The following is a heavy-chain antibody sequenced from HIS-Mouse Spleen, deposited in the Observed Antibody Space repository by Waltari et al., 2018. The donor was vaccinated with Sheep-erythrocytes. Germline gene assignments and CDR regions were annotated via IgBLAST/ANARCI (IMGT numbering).Heavy chain of an antibody. J-gene: IGHJ6*02. CDR1: WFSLSTSGMG. Sequence: QVTLRESGPALVKPTQTLTLPCPFSWFSLSTSGMGVSWSRQPPGKALEWLALIAWDDHKYYPTSLKPRLTISKDTSKNQVVLTMTNMDPVDTATYYCARTPRDYDFWSGYYFYYYGMDVWGQGTTVTVSS. CDR2: IAWDDHK. V-gene: IGHV2-70*01. CDR3: ARTPRDYDFWSGYYFYYYGMDV. D-gene: IGHD3-3*01.